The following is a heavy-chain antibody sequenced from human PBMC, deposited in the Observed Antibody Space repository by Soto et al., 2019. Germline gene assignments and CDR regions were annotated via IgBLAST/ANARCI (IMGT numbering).Heavy chain of an antibody. CDR3: ARDVQQLVGWFDP. V-gene: IGHV1-18*01. CDR2: ISAYNGYT. Sequence: ASVKVSCKASGYTFTNYGITWVRQAPGQGLERMGRISAYNGYTNYAQKLQGRVTMTTDTSTSTAYMELRSLRSQDTAVYYCARDVQQLVGWFDPWGQGTLVTVSS. J-gene: IGHJ5*02. D-gene: IGHD6-13*01. CDR1: GYTFTNYG.